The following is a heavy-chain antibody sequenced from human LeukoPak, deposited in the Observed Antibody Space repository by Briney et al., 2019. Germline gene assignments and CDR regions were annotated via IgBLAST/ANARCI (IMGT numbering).Heavy chain of an antibody. CDR2: ISAYNGNT. CDR1: GYTFTSYG. CDR3: ARVDWDYDSSGYYPLGCFDY. J-gene: IGHJ4*02. D-gene: IGHD3-22*01. Sequence: ASVKVSCTASGYTFTSYGISWVRQAPGQGLEWMGWISAYNGNTNYAQKLQGRVAMTTDTSTSTAYMELRSLRSDDTAVYYCARVDWDYDSSGYYPLGCFDYWGQGTLVTVSS. V-gene: IGHV1-18*01.